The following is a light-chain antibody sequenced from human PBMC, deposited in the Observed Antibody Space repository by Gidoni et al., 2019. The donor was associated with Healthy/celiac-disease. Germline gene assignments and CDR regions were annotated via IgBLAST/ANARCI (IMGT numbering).Light chain of an antibody. J-gene: IGLJ2*01. V-gene: IGLV1-40*01. CDR3: QSYDSSLSGPVV. CDR2: GNS. Sequence: LTQPPPVPRPPWQPVSISCTGRSSNSGAGYAVHFYQQLPGTAPKHLIYGNSNRPQGVPDRFSGSKSGTSASLAITGLQAEDEADDYCQSYDSSLSGPVVFGGGTKLTVL. CDR1: SSNSGAGYA.